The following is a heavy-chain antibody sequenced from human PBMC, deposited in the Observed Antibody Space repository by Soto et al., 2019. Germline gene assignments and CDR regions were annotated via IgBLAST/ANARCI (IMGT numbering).Heavy chain of an antibody. Sequence: SETLSLTCTVSGGSISSGDYYWSWIRQPPGKGLEWIGYIYYSGSTYYNPSLKSRVTISVDTSKNQFSLKLSSVTAADTAVYYCASFHRPHDPLDYWGQGTLVTVSS. CDR3: ASFHRPHDPLDY. CDR1: GGSISSGDYY. CDR2: IYYSGST. J-gene: IGHJ4*02. D-gene: IGHD1-1*01. V-gene: IGHV4-30-4*01.